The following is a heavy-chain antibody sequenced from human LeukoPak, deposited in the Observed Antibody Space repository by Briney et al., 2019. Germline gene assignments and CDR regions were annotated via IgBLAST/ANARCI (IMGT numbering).Heavy chain of an antibody. CDR1: GFTVSSNY. CDR3: AREGGYDYRGVDY. V-gene: IGHV3-53*01. CDR2: IYSGGST. Sequence: GGSLRLSCAAFGFTVSSNYMSWVRQAPGKGLEWVSVIYSGGSTYYADSVKGRFTISRDNSENTLYLQMNSLRAEDTAVYYCAREGGYDYRGVDYWGQGTLVTVSS. J-gene: IGHJ4*02. D-gene: IGHD5-12*01.